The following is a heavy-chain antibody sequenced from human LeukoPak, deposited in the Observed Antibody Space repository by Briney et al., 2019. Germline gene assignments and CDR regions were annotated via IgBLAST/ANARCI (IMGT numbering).Heavy chain of an antibody. D-gene: IGHD3-3*01. CDR1: GGSFSGYY. CDR2: INHSGST. Sequence: SETLSLTCAVYGGSFSGYYWSWIRQPPGKGLEWIGEINHSGSTNYNPSLKSRVTISVDTSKNQFSLKLSSVTAADTAVYYCARGLRYDFWSGYSDPDFDYWGQGTLVTVSS. V-gene: IGHV4-34*01. J-gene: IGHJ4*02. CDR3: ARGLRYDFWSGYSDPDFDY.